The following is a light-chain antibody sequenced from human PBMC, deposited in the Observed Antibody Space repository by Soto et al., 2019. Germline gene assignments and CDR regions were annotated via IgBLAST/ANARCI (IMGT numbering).Light chain of an antibody. J-gene: IGKJ4*01. CDR2: GAS. V-gene: IGKV3-15*01. CDR3: QQYNNWPLT. CDR1: QSVSSY. Sequence: DIVMTQSPATLSVSPGERATLSCRASQSVSSYLAWYQQKPGQAPRLLIYGASPRATGIPARFSGSGSGPEFTLTIRSLQSEDFAVYYCQQYNNWPLTFGGGTKVEIK.